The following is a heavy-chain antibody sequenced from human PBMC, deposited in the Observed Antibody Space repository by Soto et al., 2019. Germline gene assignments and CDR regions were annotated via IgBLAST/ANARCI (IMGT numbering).Heavy chain of an antibody. J-gene: IGHJ6*02. CDR1: GVTFSDYY. CDR2: ISSSSSYT. V-gene: IGHV3-11*06. Sequence: PGGSLGLSCAASGVTFSDYYMSWIGQAPGKGLEWVSYISSSSSYTNYADSVKGRFTISRDNAKNSLYLQMNSLRAEDTAVYYCGIFINSSGANYNYGIAVWGQGTTGIDSS. CDR3: GIFINSSGANYNYGIAV. D-gene: IGHD5-18*01.